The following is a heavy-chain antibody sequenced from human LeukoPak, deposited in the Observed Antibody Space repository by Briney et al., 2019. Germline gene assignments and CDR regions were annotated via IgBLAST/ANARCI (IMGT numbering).Heavy chain of an antibody. D-gene: IGHD6-19*01. CDR2: IYYSGST. J-gene: IGHJ1*01. Sequence: TSETLSLTCTVSGGSISSYYWSWIRQPPGKGLEWIGYIYYSGSTNYNPSLKSRVTISVDTSKNQFSLKLSSVTAADTAVYYCASMVRGYSSGWYLGFQHWGQGTLVTVSS. CDR3: ASMVRGYSSGWYLGFQH. CDR1: GGSISSYY. V-gene: IGHV4-59*01.